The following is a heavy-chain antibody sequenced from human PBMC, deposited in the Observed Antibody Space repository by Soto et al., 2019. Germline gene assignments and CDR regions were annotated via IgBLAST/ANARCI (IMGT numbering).Heavy chain of an antibody. J-gene: IGHJ4*02. V-gene: IGHV3-30*04. D-gene: IGHD6-13*01. CDR3: AREGQPAAGTTPHN. CDR2: ISYDGGKK. CDR1: GFNFSSYA. Sequence: LRLSGAASGFNFSSYAMHWVRQAPGKGLEWVAVISYDGGKKYYADSVKGRFTISRDNSKNTLYVEMNSLSAEDTHVYYCAREGQPAAGTTPHNWGQGTPVTVSS.